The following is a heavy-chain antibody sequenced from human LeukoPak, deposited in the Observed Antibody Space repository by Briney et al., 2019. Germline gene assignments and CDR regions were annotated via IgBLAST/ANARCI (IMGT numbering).Heavy chain of an antibody. CDR1: VYTLTELS. V-gene: IGHV1-24*01. D-gene: IGHD6-13*01. Sequence: EASVKVSCTVSVYTLTELSMHWVRQAPGQGLGWVGGFDPEDGETIYARKFQGRVTMTEDTSTDTAYMELSSLRSEDTAVYYCATEQQLEYYMYVWGKGTTVTVSS. CDR2: FDPEDGET. CDR3: ATEQQLEYYMYV. J-gene: IGHJ6*03.